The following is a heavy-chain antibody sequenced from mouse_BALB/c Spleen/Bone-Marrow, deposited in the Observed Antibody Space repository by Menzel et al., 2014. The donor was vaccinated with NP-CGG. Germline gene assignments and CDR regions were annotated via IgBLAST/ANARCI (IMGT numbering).Heavy chain of an antibody. V-gene: IGHV14-3*02. CDR1: GFNIKDTY. CDR2: IDPANGNT. CDR3: ALYYYGSSGFAY. D-gene: IGHD1-1*01. Sequence: EVQLQESGAELVKPGASVKLSCTASGFNIKDTYMHWVKQRPGQGLEWIGRIDPANGNTKYDPKFQGKATITADTSSNTAYLQLSSLTSEDTAVYYCALYYYGSSGFAYWGQGTLVTVSA. J-gene: IGHJ3*01.